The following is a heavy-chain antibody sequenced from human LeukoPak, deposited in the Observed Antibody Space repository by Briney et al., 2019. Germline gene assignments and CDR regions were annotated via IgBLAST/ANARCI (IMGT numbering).Heavy chain of an antibody. V-gene: IGHV1-69*05. J-gene: IGHJ4*02. Sequence: ASVKVSCKASGGTFSSYAISWVRQAPGQGLEWMGGIIPIFGTANYAQKFQGRVTMTRDTSTSTVYMDLSSLRSEDTAVYYCAREAIAAGKNFDYWGQGTQVTVSS. CDR3: AREAIAAGKNFDY. CDR1: GGTFSSYA. CDR2: IIPIFGTA. D-gene: IGHD6-25*01.